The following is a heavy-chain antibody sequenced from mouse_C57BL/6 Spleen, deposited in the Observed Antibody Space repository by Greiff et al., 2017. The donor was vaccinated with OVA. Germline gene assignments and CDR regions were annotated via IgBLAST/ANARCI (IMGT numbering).Heavy chain of an antibody. V-gene: IGHV5-4*01. Sequence: EVKLVESGGGLVKPGGSLKLSCAASGFTFSSYAMSWVRQTPEKRLEWVATISDGGSYTYYPDNVKGRFTISRDNAKNNLYLQMSHLKSEDTAMYYGARDPKTAQARGFAYWGQGTLVTVSA. J-gene: IGHJ3*01. CDR3: ARDPKTAQARGFAY. CDR1: GFTFSSYA. CDR2: ISDGGSYT. D-gene: IGHD3-2*02.